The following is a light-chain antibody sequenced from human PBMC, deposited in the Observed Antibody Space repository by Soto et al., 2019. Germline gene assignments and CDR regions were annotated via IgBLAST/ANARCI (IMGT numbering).Light chain of an antibody. CDR3: QQYYSTRT. V-gene: IGKV4-1*01. J-gene: IGKJ1*01. Sequence: DIVMTQSPDSLAVSLGERATINCKSSQSVLYSSNNKNYLAWYQQXPGQPPKLLIYWASTRESGVPDRFXGSGSGTXFTLTISSLQAEDVAVYYCQQYYSTRTFGQGTKVEIK. CDR1: QSVLYSSNNKNY. CDR2: WAS.